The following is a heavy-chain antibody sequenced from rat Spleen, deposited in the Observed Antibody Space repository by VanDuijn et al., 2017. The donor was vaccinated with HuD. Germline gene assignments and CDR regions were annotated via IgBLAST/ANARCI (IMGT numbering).Heavy chain of an antibody. CDR1: GFTFSNYD. D-gene: IGHD1-11*01. V-gene: IGHV5-25*01. CDR3: ARRGYNLDY. Sequence: EVQLVESGGGLVQPGRSLKLSCAASGFTFSNYDMAWVRQAPTKGLVWVASISPSGGITYYLDSVKGRFTVSRDNAKSTLYLQMDSLRSEDTATYYCARRGYNLDYWGQGVMVTVSS. CDR2: ISPSGGIT. J-gene: IGHJ2*01.